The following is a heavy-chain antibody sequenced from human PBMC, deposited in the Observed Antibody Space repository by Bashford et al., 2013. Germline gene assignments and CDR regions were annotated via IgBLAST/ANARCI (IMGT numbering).Heavy chain of an antibody. Sequence: GSLRLSCAASGFSFINAWMSWVRQAPGKGLEWVANIKQDGSEKYYVDSVKGRFTISRDNAKNSLYLQMNSLRAEDTAVYYCARAWYYDFWSGERLAFDIWGQGTMVTVSS. J-gene: IGHJ3*02. CDR1: GFSFINAW. CDR2: IKQDGSEK. D-gene: IGHD3-3*01. CDR3: ARAWYYDFWSGERLAFDI. V-gene: IGHV3-7*01.